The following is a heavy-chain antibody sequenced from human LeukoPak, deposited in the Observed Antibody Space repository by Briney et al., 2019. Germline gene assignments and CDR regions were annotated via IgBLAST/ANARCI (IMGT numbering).Heavy chain of an antibody. CDR1: GYTFINYA. Sequence: GASVKVSCKASGYTFINYAISWVRQAPGRGLEWMGWISAYNGNTDYAQKLQGRVTMTTDTSTSTAYMELRSLRSDDTAVYYCARFNAAAIGFDYWGQGTLVTVSS. CDR2: ISAYNGNT. J-gene: IGHJ4*02. V-gene: IGHV1-18*01. D-gene: IGHD2-2*02. CDR3: ARFNAAAIGFDY.